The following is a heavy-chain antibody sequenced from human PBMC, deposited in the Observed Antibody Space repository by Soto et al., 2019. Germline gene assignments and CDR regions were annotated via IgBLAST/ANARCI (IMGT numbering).Heavy chain of an antibody. V-gene: IGHV3-30*03. CDR1: GFPFTSYG. D-gene: IGHD3-10*01. CDR2: ISYDGSDK. CDR3: VGGQYYVDY. Sequence: QVQLVESGGGVVQPGRSLRLSCAASGFPFTSYGMHWVREGPDKGLEWVAIISYDGSDKYYADSVKGRFTISRDNSKNTLYLQMNSLRPEDTALYYCVGGQYYVDYRGQGALVIVSS. J-gene: IGHJ4*02.